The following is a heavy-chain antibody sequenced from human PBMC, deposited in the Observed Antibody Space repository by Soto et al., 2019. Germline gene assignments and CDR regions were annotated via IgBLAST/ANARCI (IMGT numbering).Heavy chain of an antibody. CDR1: GGSISSYY. V-gene: IGHV4-59*01. D-gene: IGHD6-19*01. CDR2: IYYSGST. Sequence: WETLSLTCTVSGGSISSYYWSWIRQPPGKGLEWIGYIYYSGSTNYNPSLKSRVTISVDTSKNQFSLKLSSVTAADTAVYYCARVRAGDAFDIWGQGTMVTVSS. CDR3: ARVRAGDAFDI. J-gene: IGHJ3*02.